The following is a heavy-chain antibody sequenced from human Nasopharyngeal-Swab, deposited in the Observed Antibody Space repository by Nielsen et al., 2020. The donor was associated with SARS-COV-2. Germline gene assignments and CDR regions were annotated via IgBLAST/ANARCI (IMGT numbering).Heavy chain of an antibody. CDR1: GGSISSYY. V-gene: IGHV4-59*08. CDR2: IYYSGST. Sequence: SETLSLTCTVSGGSISSYYWSWIRQLPGKGLEWIGYIYYSGSTNYNPSLKSRVTISVDTSKNQFSLKLSSVTAADTAVYYCARRHYDSSGYPSYFDYWGQGTLVTVSS. D-gene: IGHD3-22*01. J-gene: IGHJ4*02. CDR3: ARRHYDSSGYPSYFDY.